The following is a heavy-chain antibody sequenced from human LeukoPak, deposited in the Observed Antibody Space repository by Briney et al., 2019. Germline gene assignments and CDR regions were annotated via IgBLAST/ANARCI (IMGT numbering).Heavy chain of an antibody. J-gene: IGHJ6*03. D-gene: IGHD1-7*01. CDR2: INHSGST. CDR3: ARGRPGGWNYVAYYYYYNMDV. Sequence: SETLSLTCAVYGGSFSGYYWSWIRQPPGKGLEWIGEINHSGSTNYNPSLKSRVTISVDTSKNQFSLKLSSVTAADPAVYYCARGRPGGWNYVAYYYYYNMDVWGKGTTVTVSS. CDR1: GGSFSGYY. V-gene: IGHV4-34*01.